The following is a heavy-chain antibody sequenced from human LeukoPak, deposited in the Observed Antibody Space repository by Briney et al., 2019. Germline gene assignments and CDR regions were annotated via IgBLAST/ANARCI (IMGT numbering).Heavy chain of an antibody. J-gene: IGHJ4*02. CDR1: GYSISIGYY. CDR3: ARQRLYDTTGYYYDFDC. CDR2: IYYSGNT. D-gene: IGHD3-22*01. Sequence: SETLSLTCAVSGYSISIGYYCGWIRQPPGKGLEWIGSIYYSGNTYDNPSLKSRLAISLDTSKNQFSLKLSSVTASDTAVYYCARQRLYDTTGYYYDFDCWGQGTLVTVSS. V-gene: IGHV4-38-2*01.